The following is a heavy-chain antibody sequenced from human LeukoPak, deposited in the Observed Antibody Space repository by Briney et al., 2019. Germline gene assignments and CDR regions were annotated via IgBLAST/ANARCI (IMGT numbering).Heavy chain of an antibody. J-gene: IGHJ4*02. D-gene: IGHD5-18*01. V-gene: IGHV5-51*01. Sequence: GESLKISCKGSGYSFTNYWIGWVRQMPGKGLEWMGITYPGDSETRYSPSFQGQVTISADKSISTAYLHWSSLQASDTAIYYCARSNIQLWFLDSWGQGTLVTVSS. CDR3: ARSNIQLWFLDS. CDR1: GYSFTNYW. CDR2: TYPGDSET.